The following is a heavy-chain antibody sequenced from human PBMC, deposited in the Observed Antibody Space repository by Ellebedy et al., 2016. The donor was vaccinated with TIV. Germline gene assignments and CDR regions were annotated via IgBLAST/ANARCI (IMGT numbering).Heavy chain of an antibody. J-gene: IGHJ3*02. CDR1: GDSISSSTYY. Sequence: SETLSLXXPVSGDSISSSTYYWGWIRQPPGKGLEWIGSIYYTGSTHYNPSLKNRVTISVDTSKNQFSLKLNSMTAADTAVYYCARVRGDDYVWGSYRLHAFDIWGQGTMVTVSS. CDR2: IYYTGST. CDR3: ARVRGDDYVWGSYRLHAFDI. D-gene: IGHD3-16*02. V-gene: IGHV4-39*07.